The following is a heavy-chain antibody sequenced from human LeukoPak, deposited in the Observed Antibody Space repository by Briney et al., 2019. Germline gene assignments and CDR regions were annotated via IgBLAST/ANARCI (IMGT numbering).Heavy chain of an antibody. V-gene: IGHV4-31*03. Sequence: SETLSLTCTVSGDSITIGGYYWSWIRPRPGKGLEWIGYIYKTGSTYYNTSLKSRVTMSVDTSRNQFSLKVNSVTAADTAVYYCARDVLRWGQGTLVTVSS. CDR3: ARDVLR. CDR1: GDSITIGGYY. J-gene: IGHJ4*02. CDR2: IYKTGST.